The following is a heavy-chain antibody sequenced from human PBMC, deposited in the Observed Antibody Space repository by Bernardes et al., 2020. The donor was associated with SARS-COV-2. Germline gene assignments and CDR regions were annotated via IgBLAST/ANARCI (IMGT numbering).Heavy chain of an antibody. D-gene: IGHD6-13*01. CDR3: AKGGRAADGYHYTMDV. V-gene: IGHV3-23*01. Sequence: GGSLRLSCAASGFTFSIYGMHWVRQAPGKGLEWVSSIHGGGGTFDAASVKGRFTTSRDNSENTLYLEMNNLRAEDTAVYYCAKGGRAADGYHYTMDVWGQGTAVSVSS. J-gene: IGHJ6*02. CDR1: GFTFSIYG. CDR2: IHGGGGT.